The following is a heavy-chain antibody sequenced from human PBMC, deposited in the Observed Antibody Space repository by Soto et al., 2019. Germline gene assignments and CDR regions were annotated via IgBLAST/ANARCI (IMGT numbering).Heavy chain of an antibody. CDR2: ISFGGGNT. J-gene: IGHJ4*02. D-gene: IGHD2-15*01. CDR1: GFTFSDYA. V-gene: IGHV3-23*01. CDR3: AKDGYCNGRSCYLYYLDS. Sequence: GGSLRLSCVGSGFTFSDYAMTWVRQAPGKGLEWVATISFGGGNTYYADSLEGRFTISRDNSKNTLFLQMYDLRAEDTALYYCAKDGYCNGRSCYLYYLDSWGLGTPVTVSS.